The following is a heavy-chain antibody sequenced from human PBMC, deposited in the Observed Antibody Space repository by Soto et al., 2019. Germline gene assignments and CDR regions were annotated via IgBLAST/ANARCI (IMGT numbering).Heavy chain of an antibody. J-gene: IGHJ4*02. Sequence: QVQLQQWGAGLLNPSETLSLTCAVYGGSFSGYYWSWIRQPPGKWLEWIGEINHSGSTNYNPSLKSRVTVAVDTSKNQFSLKLSSVTAADTAVYDCARGSNWNPLAYWGQGTLVTVSS. D-gene: IGHD1-1*01. CDR2: INHSGST. V-gene: IGHV4-34*01. CDR3: ARGSNWNPLAY. CDR1: GGSFSGYY.